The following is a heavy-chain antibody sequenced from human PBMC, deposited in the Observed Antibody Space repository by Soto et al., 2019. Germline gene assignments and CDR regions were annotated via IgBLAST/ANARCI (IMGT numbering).Heavy chain of an antibody. J-gene: IGHJ4*02. D-gene: IGHD1-26*01. V-gene: IGHV1-18*04. CDR2: ISAYNGNT. Sequence: QVQLVQSGAEVKKPGASVKVSCKASGYTFTSYGSSWVRQAPGQGLEWMGWISAYNGNTNYAQKLPGRVTMTTDTSTSTAYMELRRMRSDDTAVYYCARFLDSGSYCVSLIFDYWGQGTLVTVSS. CDR3: ARFLDSGSYCVSLIFDY. CDR1: GYTFTSYG.